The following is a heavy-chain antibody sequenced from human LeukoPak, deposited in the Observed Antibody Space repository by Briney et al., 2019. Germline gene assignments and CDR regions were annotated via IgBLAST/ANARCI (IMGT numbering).Heavy chain of an antibody. V-gene: IGHV3-21*01. D-gene: IGHD3-9*01. Sequence: GGSLRLSCAASGFTFSSYSMNWVPQAPGKGLEWVSSISSSSSYIYYADSVKGRFTISRDNAKNSLYLQMNSLRAEDTAVYYWARTAYDILTGYYPGYFDLWGRGTLVTVSS. CDR3: ARTAYDILTGYYPGYFDL. CDR2: ISSSSSYI. J-gene: IGHJ2*01. CDR1: GFTFSSYS.